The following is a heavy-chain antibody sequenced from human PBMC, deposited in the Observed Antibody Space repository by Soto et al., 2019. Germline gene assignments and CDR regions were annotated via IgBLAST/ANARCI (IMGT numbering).Heavy chain of an antibody. Sequence: LSLTCSVYGGSFSDYYWSWIRQPPGKGLEWIGEINHSGSTNYNPSLKSRVTISVHTSKNQFSLKLSSVTAADTAVYYCARARKGSGSDYYYHYGMDVWGQGTTVTVS. CDR3: ARARKGSGSDYYYHYGMDV. J-gene: IGHJ6*02. D-gene: IGHD3-3*01. CDR1: GGSFSDYY. V-gene: IGHV4-34*01. CDR2: INHSGST.